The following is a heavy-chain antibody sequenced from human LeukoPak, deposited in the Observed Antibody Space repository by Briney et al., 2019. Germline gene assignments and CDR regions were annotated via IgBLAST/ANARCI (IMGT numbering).Heavy chain of an antibody. J-gene: IGHJ6*03. CDR2: ISGSGGST. Sequence: GGSLRLSCAASGFTFSSYGMSWLRQAPGKGLEWVSAISGSGGSTYYADSVKGRFTISRDNSKNTLYLQMNSLRAEDTAVYYCASSGLNYYYMAVWGKGTTVTV. CDR1: GFTFSSYG. CDR3: ASSGLNYYYMAV. V-gene: IGHV3-23*01.